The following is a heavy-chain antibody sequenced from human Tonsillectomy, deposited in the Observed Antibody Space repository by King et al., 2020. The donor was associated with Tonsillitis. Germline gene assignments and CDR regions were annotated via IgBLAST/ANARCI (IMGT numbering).Heavy chain of an antibody. J-gene: IGHJ5*02. V-gene: IGHV4-38-2*02. D-gene: IGHD1-1*01. CDR2: IYHSGST. CDR3: ARATGTAIENWFDP. Sequence: QLQESGPGLVKPSETLSLTCTVSGYSISSGYYWGWIRQPPGKGLEWIGSIYHSGSTYYNPSLKSRGTISVDTSKNQFSLRLRSVTAADTAVYYCARATGTAIENWFDPWGQGTLVTVSS. CDR1: GYSISSGYY.